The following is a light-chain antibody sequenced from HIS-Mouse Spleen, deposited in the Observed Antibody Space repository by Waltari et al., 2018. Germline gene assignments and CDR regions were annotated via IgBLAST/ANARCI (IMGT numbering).Light chain of an antibody. CDR2: KVS. CDR1: QCLVYSDGNTY. Sequence: DVGMTQSPLSLPVTLGQPASISCRSSQCLVYSDGNTYLNWFQQMPGQSPRRLIYKVSNRDSGVPDRFSGSGSGTDFTLKISRVEAEDVGVYYCMQGTHWPPGLTFGGGTKVEIK. V-gene: IGKV2-30*01. J-gene: IGKJ4*01. CDR3: MQGTHWPPGLT.